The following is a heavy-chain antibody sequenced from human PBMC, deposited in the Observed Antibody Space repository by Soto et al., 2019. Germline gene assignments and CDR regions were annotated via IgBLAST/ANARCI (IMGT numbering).Heavy chain of an antibody. CDR1: GYSFTNYW. V-gene: IGHV5-51*01. CDR3: ARHCSGGSCYFGRYYYYGMDV. D-gene: IGHD2-15*01. Sequence: PGESLKISCKGSGYSFTNYWIAWVRQMPGKGLEWMGIIYPGDSDTRYSPSFQGQVTISADKSTSTAYLQWTSLKASDTAMYYCARHCSGGSCYFGRYYYYGMDVWGQGTTVTVSS. J-gene: IGHJ6*02. CDR2: IYPGDSDT.